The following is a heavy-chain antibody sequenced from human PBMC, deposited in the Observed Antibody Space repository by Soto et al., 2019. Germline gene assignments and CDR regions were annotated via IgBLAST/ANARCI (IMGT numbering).Heavy chain of an antibody. CDR2: INAGNGNT. Sequence: ASVKVSCKASGYTFTSYAMHWVRQAPGQRLEWMGWINAGNGNTKYSQKFQGRVTITRDTSASTAYMELSSLRSEDTAVYYCARGDITMVRGVIIARPYYYYGMDVWGQGTTVTVSS. D-gene: IGHD3-10*01. CDR3: ARGDITMVRGVIIARPYYYYGMDV. J-gene: IGHJ6*02. CDR1: GYTFTSYA. V-gene: IGHV1-3*01.